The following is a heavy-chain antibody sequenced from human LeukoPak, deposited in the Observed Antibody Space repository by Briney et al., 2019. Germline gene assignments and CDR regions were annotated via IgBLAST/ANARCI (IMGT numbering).Heavy chain of an antibody. J-gene: IGHJ5*02. CDR3: ARDCSSTSCYKRWFDP. CDR1: GGSISSYY. Sequence: PSETLSLTCNVSGGSISSYYWSWIRQPAGKGLEWIGRIYTSGSTNYNPSLKSRVTMSVDTSKNQFSLKLSSVTAADTAAYYCARDCSSTSCYKRWFDPWGQGTLVTVSS. V-gene: IGHV4-4*07. CDR2: IYTSGST. D-gene: IGHD2-2*02.